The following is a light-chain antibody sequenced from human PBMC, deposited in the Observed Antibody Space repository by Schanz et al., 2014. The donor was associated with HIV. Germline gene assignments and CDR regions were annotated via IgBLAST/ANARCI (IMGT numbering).Light chain of an antibody. CDR3: QQYGSSPFT. V-gene: IGKV3-20*01. CDR2: DAS. J-gene: IGKJ3*01. Sequence: EIVLTQSPGTLSVSPGERATLSCRASQTVSNNLAWYQQKPGQAPRLLIYDASNRATGIPARFSGSGSGTDFTLTISRLEPEDFAVYYCQQYGSSPFTFGPGTKVDVK. CDR1: QTVSNN.